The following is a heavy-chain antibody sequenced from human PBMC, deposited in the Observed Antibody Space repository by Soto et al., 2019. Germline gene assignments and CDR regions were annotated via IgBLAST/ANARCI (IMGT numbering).Heavy chain of an antibody. D-gene: IGHD5-18*01. CDR1: GGTFSSYA. Sequence: GASVKVSCKASGGTFSSYAISWVRQAPGQGLEWMGGIIPIFGTANYAQKFQGRVTITADESTSTAYMELSSLRSEDTAVYYCARFFGDTAMVYYYYGMDVWGQGTTVTVSS. V-gene: IGHV1-69*13. CDR3: ARFFGDTAMVYYYYGMDV. CDR2: IIPIFGTA. J-gene: IGHJ6*02.